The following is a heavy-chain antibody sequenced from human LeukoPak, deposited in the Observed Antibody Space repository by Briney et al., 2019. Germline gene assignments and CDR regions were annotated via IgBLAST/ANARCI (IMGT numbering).Heavy chain of an antibody. Sequence: SETLSLTCTVSGGSISSYYWSWIRQPPGKGLEWIGYIYYSGSTYYNPSLKSRVTISVDTSKNQFSLKLSSVTAADTAVYYCARHTGVLRYFDWGGGHPPDYWGQGTLVTVSS. CDR2: IYYSGST. CDR1: GGSISSYY. CDR3: ARHTGVLRYFDWGGGHPPDY. J-gene: IGHJ4*02. V-gene: IGHV4-59*04. D-gene: IGHD3-9*01.